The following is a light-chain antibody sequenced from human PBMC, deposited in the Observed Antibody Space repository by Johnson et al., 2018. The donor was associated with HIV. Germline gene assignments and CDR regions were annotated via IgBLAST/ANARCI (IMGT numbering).Light chain of an antibody. CDR2: DNN. CDR1: SSNIGNNY. J-gene: IGLJ1*01. CDR3: GTWDSSLSAGV. Sequence: QSVLTQPPSVSAAPGQKVTISCSGSSSNIGNNYVSWYQQLPGTAPKLLIYDNNKRPSGIPDRFSGSKSGTYATLGITGLQTGDEADYYCGTWDSSLSAGVFGTGTKVTGL. V-gene: IGLV1-51*01.